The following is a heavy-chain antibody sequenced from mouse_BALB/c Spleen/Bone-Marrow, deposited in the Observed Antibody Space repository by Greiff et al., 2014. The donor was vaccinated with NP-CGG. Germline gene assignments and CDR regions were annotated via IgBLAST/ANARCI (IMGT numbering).Heavy chain of an antibody. CDR2: ISNGSSPI. V-gene: IGHV5-17*02. J-gene: IGHJ4*01. CDR3: ARKGAMITHYYAMDY. D-gene: IGHD2-4*01. CDR1: GFTFSSFG. Sequence: DVMLVESGGGLVQPGGSRKPSCAASGFTFSSFGMHWVRQAPEKGLEWVAYISNGSSPIYYADTVKGRFTISRDNPKNTLFLQMTSLRSEDTAMYYCARKGAMITHYYAMDYWGQGTSVTVSS.